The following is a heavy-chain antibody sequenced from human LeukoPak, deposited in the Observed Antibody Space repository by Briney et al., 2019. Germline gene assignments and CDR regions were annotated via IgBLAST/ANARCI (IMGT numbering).Heavy chain of an antibody. CDR3: ARERQQLVMVYYYGMDV. CDR1: GFTFSSYG. V-gene: IGHV3-30*03. J-gene: IGHJ6*02. D-gene: IGHD6-13*01. Sequence: PGRSLRLSCAASGFTFSSYGMHWVRQAPGKGLEWVAVISYDGSNKYYADSVKGRFTISRDNSKNTLYLQMNSLRAEDTAVYYCARERQQLVMVYYYGMDVWGQGTTVTVSS. CDR2: ISYDGSNK.